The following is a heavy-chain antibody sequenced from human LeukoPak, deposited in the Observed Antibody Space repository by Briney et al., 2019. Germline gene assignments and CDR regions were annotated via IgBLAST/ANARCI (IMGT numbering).Heavy chain of an antibody. J-gene: IGHJ4*02. Sequence: PGGSLRLSCSASGFTFSIYTMYWVRQAPGKGLEYVSGISSNGGSAYYADSVKGRVTISRDNSRDTLYLQMSILRAEDTAVHYGEKPSYGDSFFDYWGQGTLVTVSS. CDR2: ISSNGGSA. CDR1: GFTFSIYT. V-gene: IGHV3-64D*09. D-gene: IGHD4-17*01. CDR3: EKPSYGDSFFDY.